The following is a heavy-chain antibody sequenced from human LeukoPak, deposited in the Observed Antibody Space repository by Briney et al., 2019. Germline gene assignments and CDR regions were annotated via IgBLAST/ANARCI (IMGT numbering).Heavy chain of an antibody. Sequence: PSETLSLTCLVSGGSISSSSYYWDWIRQPPGKGLEWIGSIYYSGSTYYNASLKSQVSISIDTSKNQFSLKLTSVTAADTAVYYCARQTGSGLFILPGGQGTLVTVSS. J-gene: IGHJ4*02. CDR3: ARQTGSGLFILP. D-gene: IGHD3/OR15-3a*01. CDR2: IYYSGST. V-gene: IGHV4-39*01. CDR1: GGSISSSSYY.